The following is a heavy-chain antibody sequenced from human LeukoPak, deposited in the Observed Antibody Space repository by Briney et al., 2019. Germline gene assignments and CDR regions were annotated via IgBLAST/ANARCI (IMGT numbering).Heavy chain of an antibody. J-gene: IGHJ4*02. Sequence: GGSLRLSCAASGFTLSNYPMGWVRQAPGKGLEWVANIKQDGSEKYYVDSVKGRFTISRDNAKNSLYLQMNSLRAEDTAVYYCARVVVVPAAADYWGQGTLVTVSS. D-gene: IGHD2-2*01. CDR3: ARVVVVPAAADY. V-gene: IGHV3-7*01. CDR1: GFTLSNYP. CDR2: IKQDGSEK.